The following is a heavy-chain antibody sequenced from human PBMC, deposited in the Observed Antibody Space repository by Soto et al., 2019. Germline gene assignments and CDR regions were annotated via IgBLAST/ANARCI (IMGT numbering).Heavy chain of an antibody. D-gene: IGHD2-15*01. Sequence: GASVKVSCKACGYTFTGYYMHGVRQAPGQGLEWMGWINPNSGGTYYAQKIQGWVTMTRDTSISTAYMELSRLRSDDTAVYYCARSRARVVVAATLGLHFDYWGQGTLVTVSS. CDR2: INPNSGGT. J-gene: IGHJ4*02. V-gene: IGHV1-2*04. CDR1: GYTFTGYY. CDR3: ARSRARVVVAATLGLHFDY.